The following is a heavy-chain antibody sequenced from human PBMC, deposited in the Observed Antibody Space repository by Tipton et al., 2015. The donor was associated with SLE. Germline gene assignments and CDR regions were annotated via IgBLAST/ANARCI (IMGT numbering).Heavy chain of an antibody. V-gene: IGHV4-34*01. D-gene: IGHD3-10*01. J-gene: IGHJ4*01. CDR1: GGSFSGYS. Sequence: GLVKPSETLSLTCAVYGGSFSGYSWSWIRQPPGKGLEWIGQTNPSGNTNYNPSLKSRVTISVDTSNNQLSLKLTSVTAADTAVYYCARGAKERVTLVRVRPYYFDYWGQGSLVTVSS. CDR2: TNPSGNT. CDR3: ARGAKERVTLVRVRPYYFDY.